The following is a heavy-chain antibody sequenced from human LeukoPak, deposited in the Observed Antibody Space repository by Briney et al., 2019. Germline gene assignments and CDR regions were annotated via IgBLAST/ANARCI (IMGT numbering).Heavy chain of an antibody. V-gene: IGHV1-18*01. Sequence: ASVKVSCKSSGYTFTSYGISWVRQAPGQGLEWMGWISAYNGNTNYAQKLQVRVTMTTETSTSTAYMELRSLRSDDTAVYYCARDLTTMVRGVIKWLDYWGQGTLVTVSS. D-gene: IGHD3-10*01. J-gene: IGHJ4*02. CDR2: ISAYNGNT. CDR1: GYTFTSYG. CDR3: ARDLTTMVRGVIKWLDY.